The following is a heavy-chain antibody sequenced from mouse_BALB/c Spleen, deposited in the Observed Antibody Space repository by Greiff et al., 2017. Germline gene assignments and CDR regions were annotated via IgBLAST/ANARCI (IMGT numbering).Heavy chain of an antibody. CDR3: ARRGYGNYRYFDV. V-gene: IGHV5-6*01. J-gene: IGHJ1*01. CDR1: GFTFSSYG. D-gene: IGHD2-10*02. Sequence: EVQLVESGGDLVKPGGSLKLSCAASGFTFSSYGMSWVRQTPDKRLEWVATISSGGSYTYYPDSVKGRFTISRDNAKNTLYLQMSSLKSEDTAMYYCARRGYGNYRYFDVWGAGTTVTVSS. CDR2: ISSGGSYT.